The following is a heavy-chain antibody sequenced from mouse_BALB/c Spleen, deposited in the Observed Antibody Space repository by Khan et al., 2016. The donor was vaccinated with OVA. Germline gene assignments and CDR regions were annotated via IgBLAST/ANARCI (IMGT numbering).Heavy chain of an antibody. Sequence: QVQLKQSGAELVKPGASVKLSCKASGYTFTSFYMYWVKQRPGQGLEWIGEINPNNGGTNVNEKFKSKATLTVDKSSSTEYMELSSLTSEDSAVYYCTRGGYGSPFAYWGQGTLVTVSA. D-gene: IGHD1-1*01. CDR3: TRGGYGSPFAY. CDR2: INPNNGGT. V-gene: IGHV1S81*02. CDR1: GYTFTSFY. J-gene: IGHJ3*01.